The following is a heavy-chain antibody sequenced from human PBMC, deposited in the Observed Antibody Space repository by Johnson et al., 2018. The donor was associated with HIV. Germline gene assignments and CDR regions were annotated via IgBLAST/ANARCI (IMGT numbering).Heavy chain of an antibody. J-gene: IGHJ3*02. CDR2: ISYDGSNK. Sequence: QVQLVESGGGVVQPGRSLRLSCAASGFTFSSYAMHWVRQAPGKGLEWVAVISYDGSNKYYADSVQGRFPISRDNSKNTLYLQMNSLRAEDTAVYYCAKDPGDCSSTSCYAFDIWGQGTMVTVSS. D-gene: IGHD2-2*01. V-gene: IGHV3-30-3*01. CDR1: GFTFSSYA. CDR3: AKDPGDCSSTSCYAFDI.